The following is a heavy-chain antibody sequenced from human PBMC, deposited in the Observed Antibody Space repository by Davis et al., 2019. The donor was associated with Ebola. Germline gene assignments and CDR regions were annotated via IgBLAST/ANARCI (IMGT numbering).Heavy chain of an antibody. V-gene: IGHV1-18*04. Sequence: AASVKVSCKASAYTSTSYGISWVRHAPGQGLEWMGWISAYNGNTNYAQKLQGRVTMTTDTYTSTAYMELMNLRSDDTAVYYCARDGQWLVEGGADAFDIWGQGTMVTVSS. CDR2: ISAYNGNT. CDR1: AYTSTSYG. J-gene: IGHJ3*02. D-gene: IGHD6-19*01. CDR3: ARDGQWLVEGGADAFDI.